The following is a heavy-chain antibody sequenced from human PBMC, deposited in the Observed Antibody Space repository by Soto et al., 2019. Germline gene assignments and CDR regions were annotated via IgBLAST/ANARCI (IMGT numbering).Heavy chain of an antibody. Sequence: TSETLSLTCAVYGGSFSCYYWSWIRQPPGKGLEWIGEINHSGSTNYNPSLKSRVTISVDTSKNQFSLKLSSVTAADTAVYYCARGGYYDSSGGLDAFDIWGQGTMVTVSS. CDR2: INHSGST. CDR1: GGSFSCYY. CDR3: ARGGYYDSSGGLDAFDI. D-gene: IGHD3-22*01. J-gene: IGHJ3*02. V-gene: IGHV4-34*01.